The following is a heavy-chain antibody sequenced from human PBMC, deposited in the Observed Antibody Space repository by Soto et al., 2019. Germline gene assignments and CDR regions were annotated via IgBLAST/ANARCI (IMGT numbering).Heavy chain of an antibody. CDR2: IYYSGST. Sequence: SETLSLTCTVSGVSISSYYWSWIRQPPGKGLEWIGYIYYSGSTNYNPSLKSRVTISVDTSKNQFSLKLSSVTAADTAVYYCARHASGWSAVDYWGQGTLVTVSS. D-gene: IGHD6-19*01. CDR3: ARHASGWSAVDY. CDR1: GVSISSYY. J-gene: IGHJ4*02. V-gene: IGHV4-59*08.